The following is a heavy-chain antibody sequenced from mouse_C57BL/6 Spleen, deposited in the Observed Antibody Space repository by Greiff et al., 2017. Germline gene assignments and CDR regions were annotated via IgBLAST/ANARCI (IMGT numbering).Heavy chain of an antibody. Sequence: EVKLVESGGGLVKPGGSLKLSCAASGFTFSDYGMHWVRQAPEKGLEWVAYISSGSSTIYYADTVKGRFTISRDNAKNTLFLQMTSLRSEDTAMYYCARYGSSAQRYFDVWGTGTTVTVSS. CDR3: ARYGSSAQRYFDV. J-gene: IGHJ1*03. V-gene: IGHV5-17*01. CDR2: ISSGSSTI. D-gene: IGHD1-1*01. CDR1: GFTFSDYG.